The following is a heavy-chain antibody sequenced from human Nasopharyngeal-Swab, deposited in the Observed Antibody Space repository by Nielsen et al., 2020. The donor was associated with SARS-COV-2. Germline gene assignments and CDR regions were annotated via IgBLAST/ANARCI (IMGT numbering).Heavy chain of an antibody. CDR3: ARDISDIVVVPAAWDY. V-gene: IGHV1-18*01. D-gene: IGHD2-2*01. CDR2: ISAYNGNT. Sequence: ASVKVSCKASGYTFTSYGISWVRQAPGQGLEWMGWISAYNGNTNYAQKLQGRVTMTTDTSTSTAYMELGSLRSDDTAVYYCARDISDIVVVPAAWDYWGQGTLVTVSS. CDR1: GYTFTSYG. J-gene: IGHJ4*02.